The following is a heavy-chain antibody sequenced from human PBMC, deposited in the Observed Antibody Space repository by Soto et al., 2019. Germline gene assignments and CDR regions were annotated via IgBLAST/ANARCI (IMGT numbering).Heavy chain of an antibody. Sequence: SETLSLTCTVSGGSITSTTHYWGWIRQPPGKGLEWIGSIYYSGTAYYNPSLKSRITISVDTSKSQFSLKLSSVTAADTAVYYCARHEYSSSSWRPLAYWGQGTLVTVSS. CDR3: ARHEYSSSSWRPLAY. CDR2: IYYSGTA. CDR1: GGSITSTTHY. J-gene: IGHJ4*02. V-gene: IGHV4-39*01. D-gene: IGHD6-6*01.